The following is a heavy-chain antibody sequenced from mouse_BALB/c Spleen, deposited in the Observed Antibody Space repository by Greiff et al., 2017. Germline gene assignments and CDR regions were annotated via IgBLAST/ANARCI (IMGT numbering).Heavy chain of an antibody. CDR3: ARGDYYGSSYGAWFAY. CDR2: INPYNGDT. D-gene: IGHD1-1*01. V-gene: IGHV1-20*02. Sequence: VQLQQSGPELVKPGASVKISCKASGYSFTGYFMNWVMQSHGKSLEWIGRINPYNGDTFYNQKFKGKATLTVDKSSSTAHMELRSLASEDSAVYYCARGDYYGSSYGAWFAYWGQGTLVTVSA. J-gene: IGHJ3*01. CDR1: GYSFTGYF.